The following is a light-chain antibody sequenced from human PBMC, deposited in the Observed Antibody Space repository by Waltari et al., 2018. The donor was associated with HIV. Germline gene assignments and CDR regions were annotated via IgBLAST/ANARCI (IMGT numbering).Light chain of an antibody. J-gene: IGKJ2*01. V-gene: IGKV1-39*01. CDR2: GAS. Sequence: DMQMTQSPSSLSASVGDRVTVTCRASQSIGDHLNWFQQRPGKAPTLLFFGASSLHSGVPTRFSGSGSGTDFTLTIHSLQPEDFATYWCQQSYTSSYTFGQGTRLEIK. CDR1: QSIGDH. CDR3: QQSYTSSYT.